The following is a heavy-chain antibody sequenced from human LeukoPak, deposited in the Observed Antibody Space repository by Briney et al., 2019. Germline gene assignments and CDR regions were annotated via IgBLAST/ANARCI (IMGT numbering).Heavy chain of an antibody. CDR1: GGSFSGYY. V-gene: IGHV4-34*01. CDR3: ARGYSSGWRFDY. CDR2: INHSGST. Sequence: SETLSLTCAVYGGSFSGYYWSWIRQPPGKGLEWIGEINHSGSTNYNPSLKRRVTISVDTSKNQFSLKLSSVTAADTAVYYCARGYSSGWRFDYWGQGTLVTYSS. J-gene: IGHJ4*02. D-gene: IGHD6-19*01.